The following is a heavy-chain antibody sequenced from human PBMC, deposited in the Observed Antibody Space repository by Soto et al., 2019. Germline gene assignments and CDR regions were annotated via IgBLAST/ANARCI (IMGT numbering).Heavy chain of an antibody. J-gene: IGHJ4*02. CDR3: TTYDYIWGSDPYRWAY. Sequence: PGGSLRLSCAASGFTFSSYARSWVRQAPGKGLEWVSAISGSGGSTYYADSVKGRFTISRDNSKNTLYLQMNSLRAEDTAVYYCTTYDYIWGSDPYRWAYWGQGALVTVSS. CDR2: ISGSGGST. CDR1: GFTFSSYA. D-gene: IGHD3-16*01. V-gene: IGHV3-23*01.